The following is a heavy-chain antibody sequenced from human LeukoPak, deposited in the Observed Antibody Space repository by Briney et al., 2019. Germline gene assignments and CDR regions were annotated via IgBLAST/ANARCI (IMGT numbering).Heavy chain of an antibody. D-gene: IGHD3-9*01. CDR2: VSANDGST. CDR3: VKGGLRSGYSFED. J-gene: IGHJ4*02. CDR1: GFTFSSYA. Sequence: GGSLRLSCAASGFTFSSYAMSWVRQAPGKGLEWVSTVSANDGSTYYADSAKGRFIISRDNSKNTAFLQMYSLRAEDTALYYCVKGGLRSGYSFEDWGQGTLVSVSS. V-gene: IGHV3-23*01.